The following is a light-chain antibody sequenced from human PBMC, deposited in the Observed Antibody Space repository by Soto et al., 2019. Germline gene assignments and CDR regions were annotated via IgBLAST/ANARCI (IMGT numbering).Light chain of an antibody. CDR2: ENF. CDR3: QSYDSNDRGI. CDR1: SGSIASNY. Sequence: NFMLTQPHSVSESPGKTVTISCTRSSGSIASNYVPWYQQRPGSAPTTVISENFQRPSGVPDRFSGSIDSSSNSASLIISGLKTEDEADYYCQSYDSNDRGIFGGGTKLTVL. J-gene: IGLJ2*01. V-gene: IGLV6-57*04.